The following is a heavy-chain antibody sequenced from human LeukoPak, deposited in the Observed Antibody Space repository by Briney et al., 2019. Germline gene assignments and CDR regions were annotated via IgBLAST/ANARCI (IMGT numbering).Heavy chain of an antibody. CDR1: GGSLSSGSYY. D-gene: IGHD3-22*01. Sequence: SETLSLTCTVSGGSLSSGSYYWSWIRQPAGKGLEWIGHIYTSGRTNYNPSLTSRGTISVDTSKNQFSLKLTSLTAADTAVYYCARDPAYYYYSSAYWRWGQGTLVTVSS. CDR3: ARDPAYYYYSSAYWR. V-gene: IGHV4-61*09. J-gene: IGHJ4*02. CDR2: IYTSGRT.